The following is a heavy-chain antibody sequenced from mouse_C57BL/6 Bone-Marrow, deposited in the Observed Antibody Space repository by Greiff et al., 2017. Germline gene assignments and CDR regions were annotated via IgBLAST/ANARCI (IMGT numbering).Heavy chain of an antibody. CDR1: GYTFTGYW. CDR2: ILPGSGST. J-gene: IGHJ2*01. V-gene: IGHV1-9*01. D-gene: IGHD1-1*01. Sequence: QVQLQQSGAELMKPGASVKLSCKATGYTFTGYWIEWVKQRPGHGLEWIGEILPGSGSTNYNEKFKGKATFTADTSSNTAYMQLSSLTTEDSAIYYCAKRDFTTVVEYNWGQGTTLTVSS. CDR3: AKRDFTTVVEYN.